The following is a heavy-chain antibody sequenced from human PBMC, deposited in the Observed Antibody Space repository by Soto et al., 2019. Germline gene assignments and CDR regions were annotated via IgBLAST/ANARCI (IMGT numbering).Heavy chain of an antibody. CDR1: GFTFSSFA. J-gene: IGHJ5*02. D-gene: IGHD1-7*01. CDR3: ARVRRGTGTLNWFDP. Sequence: GGSLRLSCAASGFTFSSFAMYWVRQAPGKGLQWLSLISNSGGLTYYADSVRGRFTISRDNSKNTLYLQMKSLRADDTAVYYCARVRRGTGTLNWFDPWGQGTLVTVSS. V-gene: IGHV3-23*01. CDR2: ISNSGGLT.